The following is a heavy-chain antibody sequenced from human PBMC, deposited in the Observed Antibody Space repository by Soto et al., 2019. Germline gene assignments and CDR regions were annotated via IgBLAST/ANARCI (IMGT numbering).Heavy chain of an antibody. CDR2: IWYDGSNK. CDR3: ARDRKSAGRYYYYGMDV. CDR1: GFTFSSYG. J-gene: IGHJ6*02. V-gene: IGHV3-33*01. Sequence: GGSMRLSCAASGFTFSSYGMHWVRQAPGKGLEWVAVIWYDGSNKYYADSVKGRFTISRDNSKNTLYLQMNSLRAEDTAVYYCARDRKSAGRYYYYGMDVWGQGTTVTV.